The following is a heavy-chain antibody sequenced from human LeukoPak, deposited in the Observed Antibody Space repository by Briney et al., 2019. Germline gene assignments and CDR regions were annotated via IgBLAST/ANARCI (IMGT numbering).Heavy chain of an antibody. CDR2: IYSGGST. V-gene: IGHV3-53*01. Sequence: GGSLRLSCAASGFTVSSNYMSWVRQAPGKGLEWVSVIYSGGSTYYADSVKGRFTIPRDNSRNTLYLQMNSLRAEDTAVYYCAGYVGVLAAFDYWGQGTLVTVSS. CDR1: GFTVSSNY. D-gene: IGHD2-15*01. CDR3: AGYVGVLAAFDY. J-gene: IGHJ4*02.